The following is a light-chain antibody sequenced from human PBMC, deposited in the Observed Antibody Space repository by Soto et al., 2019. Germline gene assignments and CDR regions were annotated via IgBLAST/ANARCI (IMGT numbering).Light chain of an antibody. Sequence: QSALTQPPSASGSPGQSVTISCTGTSSDIGAYIYVSWYQQHPGKAPKLMISEVSRRPSGVPDRFSGSKSGNTASLTVSGLQADDEAHYYCSSYAGRNNFVFGTGTKVTVL. CDR2: EVS. J-gene: IGLJ1*01. V-gene: IGLV2-8*01. CDR1: SSDIGAYIY. CDR3: SSYAGRNNFV.